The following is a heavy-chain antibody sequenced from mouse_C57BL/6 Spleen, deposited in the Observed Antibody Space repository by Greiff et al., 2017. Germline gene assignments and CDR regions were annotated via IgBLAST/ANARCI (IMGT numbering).Heavy chain of an antibody. CDR1: GYSFTSYW. Sequence: VQLQQPGAELVRPGSSVKLSCKASGYSFTSYWMAWVKQRHGQGLEWIGNIYPSDSETHYNQKFKDKATLTVDKSSSTAYMQLSSLTSEDSAVYYCARGYYGNRYFDVWGTGTTVTVAS. V-gene: IGHV1-61*01. CDR3: ARGYYGNRYFDV. J-gene: IGHJ1*03. D-gene: IGHD1-1*01. CDR2: IYPSDSET.